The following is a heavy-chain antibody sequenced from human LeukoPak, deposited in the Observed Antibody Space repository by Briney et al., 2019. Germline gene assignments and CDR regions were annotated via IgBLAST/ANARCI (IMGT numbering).Heavy chain of an antibody. CDR1: GVTFSSYA. CDR3: AKASPPQSGSSWSLYYYYYYYMDV. J-gene: IGHJ6*03. V-gene: IGHV3-23*01. D-gene: IGHD6-13*01. CDR2: ISGSGGST. Sequence: GGSLRLSCAASGVTFSSYAMSWVRQAPGKGLEWVSAISGSGGSTYYADSVKGRFTISRDNSKNTLYLQMNSLRAEDTAVYYCAKASPPQSGSSWSLYYYYYYYMDVWGKGTTVTVSS.